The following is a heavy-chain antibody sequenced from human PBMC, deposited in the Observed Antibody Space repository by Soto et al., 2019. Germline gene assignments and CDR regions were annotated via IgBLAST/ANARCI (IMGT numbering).Heavy chain of an antibody. J-gene: IGHJ4*02. CDR1: GFTFSSYG. CDR3: AREFMTVTTYGSLDY. D-gene: IGHD4-4*01. V-gene: IGHV3-33*01. CDR2: IWYDGSNK. Sequence: QSGGSLRLSCAASGFTFSSYGMHWVRQAPGKGLEWVAVIWYDGSNKYYADSVKGRFTISRDNSKNTLYLQMNSLRAEDTAVYYCAREFMTVTTYGSLDYWGQGTLVTVSS.